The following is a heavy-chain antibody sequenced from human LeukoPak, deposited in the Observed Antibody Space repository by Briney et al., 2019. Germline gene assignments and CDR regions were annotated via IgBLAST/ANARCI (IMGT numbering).Heavy chain of an antibody. D-gene: IGHD3-16*01. CDR3: AKDRDDYVWGSYLGAFDI. J-gene: IGHJ3*02. V-gene: IGHV3-53*01. CDR2: ISNHGTT. CDR1: GFSVSTNY. Sequence: GGSLRLSCAASGFSVSTNYMIWVRQAPGMGLECVSVISNHGTTYYAGSVKGRFSISRDNSKNTLYLQMNSLRAKDTAVFYCAKDRDDYVWGSYLGAFDIWGQGTMVTVSS.